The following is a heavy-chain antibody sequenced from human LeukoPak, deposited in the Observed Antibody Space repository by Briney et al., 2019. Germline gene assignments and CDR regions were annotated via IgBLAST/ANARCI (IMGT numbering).Heavy chain of an antibody. CDR1: GGSISSSYW. Sequence: SETLSLTCAVSGGSISSSYWWSWVRQPPGKGLEWIGEIYHSGSTNYNPSLKSRVTISVDTSKNQFSLKLSSVTAADTAVYYCARRLERRPFDYWGQGTLVTVSS. V-gene: IGHV4-4*02. CDR3: ARRLERRPFDY. J-gene: IGHJ4*02. D-gene: IGHD1-1*01. CDR2: IYHSGST.